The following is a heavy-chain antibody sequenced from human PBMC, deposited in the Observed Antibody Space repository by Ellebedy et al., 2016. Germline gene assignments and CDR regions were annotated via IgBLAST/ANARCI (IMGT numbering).Heavy chain of an antibody. Sequence: ASVKVSCKVSGYTLTELSMHWVRQAPGKGLEWMGGFDPEDGETIYAQKFQGRVTMTEDTSTDTAYMELSSLRSEDTAVYYCATYPFGPHDYRRYWYFDLWGRGTLVTVSS. CDR1: GYTLTELS. CDR3: ATYPFGPHDYRRYWYFDL. CDR2: FDPEDGET. J-gene: IGHJ2*01. D-gene: IGHD4-11*01. V-gene: IGHV1-24*01.